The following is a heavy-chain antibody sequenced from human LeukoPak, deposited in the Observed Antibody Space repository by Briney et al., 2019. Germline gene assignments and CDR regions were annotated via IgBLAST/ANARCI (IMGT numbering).Heavy chain of an antibody. CDR3: AGGGGLDV. D-gene: IGHD3-16*01. Sequence: PGGSLRLSCAASGFTFSSYWMNWARQAPGKGLEWVASINHNGNVNYYVDSVKGRFTISRDNAKNSLYLQMSNLRAEDTAVHFCAGGGGLDVWGQGATVTVSS. J-gene: IGHJ6*02. V-gene: IGHV3-7*03. CDR1: GFTFSSYW. CDR2: INHNGNVN.